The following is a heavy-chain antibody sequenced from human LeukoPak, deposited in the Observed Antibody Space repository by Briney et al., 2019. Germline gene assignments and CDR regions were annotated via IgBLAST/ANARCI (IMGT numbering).Heavy chain of an antibody. V-gene: IGHV3-66*01. CDR3: ASCFSAAAGTEDY. CDR1: GFTVSSNY. D-gene: IGHD6-13*01. CDR2: IYSGGGT. Sequence: GGSLRLSCAASGFTVSSNYMSWVRQAPGKGLEWVSVIYSGGGTYYADAVKGRFTISRDNSKNTLYLQMKRLRAGSTAVYYCASCFSAAAGTEDYWGQGTLVTVSS. J-gene: IGHJ4*02.